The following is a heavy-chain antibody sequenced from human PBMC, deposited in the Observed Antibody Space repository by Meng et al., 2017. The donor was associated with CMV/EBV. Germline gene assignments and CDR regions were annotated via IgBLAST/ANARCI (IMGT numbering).Heavy chain of an antibody. CDR2: IKQDGSEK. J-gene: IGHJ4*02. V-gene: IGHV3-7*01. CDR1: GFTFSSYW. Sequence: GGSLRLSCAASGFTFSSYWMSWVRQAPGKGLEWVANIKQDGSEKYYVDSVKGRFTISRDNAKNSLYLQMNSLRAEDTAVYYCARDLIAARPQGGLDWGQGTLVTVSS. D-gene: IGHD6-6*01. CDR3: ARDLIAARPQGGLD.